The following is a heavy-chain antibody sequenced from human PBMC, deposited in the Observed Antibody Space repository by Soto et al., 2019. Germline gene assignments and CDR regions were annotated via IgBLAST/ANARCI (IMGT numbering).Heavy chain of an antibody. D-gene: IGHD1-26*01. J-gene: IGHJ6*02. CDR3: TTDSAVGATDAYYYYGMDV. V-gene: IGHV3-15*07. CDR1: GFTFSNAW. Sequence: GGSLRLSCAASGFTFSNAWMNWVRQAPGKGLEWVGRIKSKTDGGTTDYAAPVKGRFTISRDDSKNTLYLQMNSLKTEDTAVYYCTTDSAVGATDAYYYYGMDVWGQGTTVTVSS. CDR2: IKSKTDGGTT.